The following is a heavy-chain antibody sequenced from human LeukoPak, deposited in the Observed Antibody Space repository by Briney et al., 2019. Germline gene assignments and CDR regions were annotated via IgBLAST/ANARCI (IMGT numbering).Heavy chain of an antibody. V-gene: IGHV4-34*01. CDR3: ARCAYYYDSSGYSAVDFDY. D-gene: IGHD3-22*01. Sequence: PSETLSLTCAVYGGSFSGYYWSWIRQPPGKGLEWIGKINHSGSTNYNPSLKSRVTISVDTSKNQFSLKLSSVTAADTAVYYCARCAYYYDSSGYSAVDFDYWGQGTLVTVSS. J-gene: IGHJ4*02. CDR1: GGSFSGYY. CDR2: INHSGST.